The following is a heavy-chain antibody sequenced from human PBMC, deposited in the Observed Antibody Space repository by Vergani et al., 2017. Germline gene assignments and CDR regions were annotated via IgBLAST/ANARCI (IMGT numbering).Heavy chain of an antibody. CDR3: ARVRGGPSYYYYYCMDV. CDR2: ISSSSSYL. J-gene: IGHJ6*02. D-gene: IGHD6-25*01. Sequence: EVQLVESGGGLVKPGGSLRLSCAASGFTFSSYRMNWVRQAPGKGLAWVSSISSSSSYLYYADSVKGRFTISRDNAKNSLYLQMNSLRAEDTAVYYCARVRGGPSYYYYYCMDVWGQGTTVTVSS. CDR1: GFTFSSYR. V-gene: IGHV3-21*01.